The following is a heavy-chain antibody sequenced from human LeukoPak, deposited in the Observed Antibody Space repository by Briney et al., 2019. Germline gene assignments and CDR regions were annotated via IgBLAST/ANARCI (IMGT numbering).Heavy chain of an antibody. D-gene: IGHD6-6*01. J-gene: IGHJ4*02. CDR1: GGSFSGYY. CDR3: ARAARPDVFDY. Sequence: SSETLSLTCAVYGGSFSGYYWSWIRQPPGKGLEWIGEINHSGSTNYNPSLKSRVTISVDTSKNQFSLKLSSVTAADTAVYYCARAARPDVFDYWGQGTLVTVSS. CDR2: INHSGST. V-gene: IGHV4-34*01.